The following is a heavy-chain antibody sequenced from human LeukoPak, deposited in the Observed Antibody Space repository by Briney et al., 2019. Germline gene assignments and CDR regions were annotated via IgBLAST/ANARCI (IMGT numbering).Heavy chain of an antibody. CDR3: ARFTGSTELFDY. V-gene: IGHV3-11*04. D-gene: IGHD1-26*01. J-gene: IGHJ4*02. Sequence: GGSLRLSCAVSGFTFSDFYMRGMRQARGRGLEWVSHISGSRTNIYYADSVKGRFTISRDNAKNSLYLQMNSLRAEDTAVYYCARFTGSTELFDYWGQGTLVTVSS. CDR2: ISGSRTNI. CDR1: GFTFSDFY.